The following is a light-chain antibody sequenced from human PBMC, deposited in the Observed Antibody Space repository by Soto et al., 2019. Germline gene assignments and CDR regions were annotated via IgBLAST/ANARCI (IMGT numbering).Light chain of an antibody. Sequence: EIVMTQSPATLSVSPGERATLSCRASQSVFSSLAWFQQKPGQAPRLLIYGAATRATGIPARFSGSGSGTEFTLTISSLQSEDFAVYYCQQYNSWPLTFGGGTKVEIK. V-gene: IGKV3-15*01. CDR2: GAA. CDR3: QQYNSWPLT. CDR1: QSVFSS. J-gene: IGKJ4*01.